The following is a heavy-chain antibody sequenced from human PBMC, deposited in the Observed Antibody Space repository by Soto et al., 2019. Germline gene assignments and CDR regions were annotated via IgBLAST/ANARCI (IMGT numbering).Heavy chain of an antibody. Sequence: KPGGSLRLSCAASGFTFSNAWMSWVRQAPGKGLEWVGRIKSKTDGGTTDYAAPVKGRFTISRDDSKNTLYLQMNSLKTEDTAVYYCTTVRVQAETYYDFWSGYYTAGVSDYWGQGTLVTVSS. J-gene: IGHJ4*02. D-gene: IGHD3-3*01. CDR1: GFTFSNAW. CDR2: IKSKTDGGTT. CDR3: TTVRVQAETYYDFWSGYYTAGVSDY. V-gene: IGHV3-15*01.